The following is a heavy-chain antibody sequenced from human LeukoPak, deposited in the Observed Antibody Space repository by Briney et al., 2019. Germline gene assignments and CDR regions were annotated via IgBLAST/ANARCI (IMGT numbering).Heavy chain of an antibody. J-gene: IGHJ5*02. CDR1: GGSISSYY. Sequence: SEPLSLTCTVSGGSISSYYWSWIRQPAGKGLEWIGRIYTSGSTNYNPSLKSRVTMSVDTSKNQFSLKLSSVTAADTAVYYCARAAVSGSYYGGTIWFDPWGQGTLVTVSS. CDR3: ARAAVSGSYYGGTIWFDP. D-gene: IGHD1-26*01. CDR2: IYTSGST. V-gene: IGHV4-4*07.